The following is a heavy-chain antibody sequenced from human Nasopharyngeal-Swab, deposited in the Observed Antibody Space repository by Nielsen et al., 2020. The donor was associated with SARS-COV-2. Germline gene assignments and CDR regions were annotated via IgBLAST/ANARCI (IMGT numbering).Heavy chain of an antibody. CDR3: ARLLEVGGTPLDY. CDR2: IRQDESEK. Sequence: GGALRLYCEASGLTFSTYWMSWVRQATGKGLEWVANIRQDESEKYYVDSVKGRFTSSRDNAKNSLFLQMNSLRVADTAVYYCARLLEVGGTPLDYWGQGTLVSVSS. J-gene: IGHJ4*02. CDR1: GLTFSTYW. D-gene: IGHD6-19*01. V-gene: IGHV3-7*01.